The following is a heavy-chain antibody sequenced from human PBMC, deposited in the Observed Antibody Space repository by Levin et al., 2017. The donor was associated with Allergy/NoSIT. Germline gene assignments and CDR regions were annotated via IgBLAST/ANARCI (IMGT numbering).Heavy chain of an antibody. D-gene: IGHD5-18*01. Sequence: PGGSLRLSCAASGFSFSDYGMHWVRQDPGKGLEWVAVISYDGSNKYYAESVKGRFTISRDNSKNTLYLQMNSLRTEDTAVYYCAKVPERMQLWFPFDYWGQGTLVTVSS. V-gene: IGHV3-30*18. CDR1: GFSFSDYG. CDR3: AKVPERMQLWFPFDY. J-gene: IGHJ4*02. CDR2: ISYDGSNK.